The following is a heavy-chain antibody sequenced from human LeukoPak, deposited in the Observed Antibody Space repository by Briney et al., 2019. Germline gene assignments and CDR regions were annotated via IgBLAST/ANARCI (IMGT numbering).Heavy chain of an antibody. V-gene: IGHV3-23*01. CDR2: IFPSGGEI. D-gene: IGHD2-8*02. CDR1: GFTFSTFA. Sequence: PGGSLRLSCAASGFTFSTFAMIWVRQPPGKGLEWVSSIFPSGGEIHYADSVRGRSTISRDNSKSTLSLQMNRLRAEDTAIYYCATYRQVLLPFESWGQGTLVTVSS. CDR3: ATYRQVLLPFES. J-gene: IGHJ4*02.